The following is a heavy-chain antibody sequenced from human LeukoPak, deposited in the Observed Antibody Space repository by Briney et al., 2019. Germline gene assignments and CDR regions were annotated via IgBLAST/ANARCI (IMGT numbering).Heavy chain of an antibody. D-gene: IGHD2-2*01. CDR3: ARGEYQLLQGAFDI. J-gene: IGHJ3*02. V-gene: IGHV4-4*07. CDR2: IYTSGRT. CDR1: GGSINNYY. Sequence: SETLSLTCTVSGGSINNYYRSWIRQPAGKGLEWIGRIYTSGRTNYNPSLKSRVTMSVDTSKNQFSLRLSSVTAADTAVYYCARGEYQLLQGAFDIWGQGTMVTVSS.